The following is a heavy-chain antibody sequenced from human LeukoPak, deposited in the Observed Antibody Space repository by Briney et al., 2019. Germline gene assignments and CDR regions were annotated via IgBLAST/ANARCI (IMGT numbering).Heavy chain of an antibody. Sequence: GESLKISCKGSGYGFTSYWIGWVRQMPGKGLEWMGIIYPGDSDTRYSPSFQGQVTISADKSISTAYLQWSSLKASDTAMYYCARLPGDGDYEDYFDYWGQGTLVTVSS. D-gene: IGHD4-17*01. J-gene: IGHJ4*02. V-gene: IGHV5-51*01. CDR3: ARLPGDGDYEDYFDY. CDR1: GYGFTSYW. CDR2: IYPGDSDT.